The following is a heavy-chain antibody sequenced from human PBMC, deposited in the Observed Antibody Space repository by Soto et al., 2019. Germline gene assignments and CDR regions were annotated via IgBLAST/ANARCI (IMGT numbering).Heavy chain of an antibody. V-gene: IGHV3-53*01. CDR1: GFTVSNNH. D-gene: IGHD1-26*01. CDR2: FYSGGST. CDR3: AREVGVGATSGFDY. J-gene: IGHJ4*02. Sequence: EVQLVESGGGLIQPGGSLRLSCAASGFTVSNNHMSWVRQAPGKGLEWVSVFYSGGSTYYADSVKGRFTISRNNSKNKLYLQMNSPRAEDTAVYYCAREVGVGATSGFDYWGQGTLVTVSS.